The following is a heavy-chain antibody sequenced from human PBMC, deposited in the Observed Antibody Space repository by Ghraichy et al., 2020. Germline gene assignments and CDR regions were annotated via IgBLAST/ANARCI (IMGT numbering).Heavy chain of an antibody. Sequence: ASVKVSRKVSGYTLTELSMHWVRQAPGKGLEWMGGFDPEDGETIYAQKFQGRVTMTEDTSTDTAYMGLSSLRSDDTAVYYCTTASWQQLVLFDYYGMDVGSQGTTVTLSS. D-gene: IGHD6-13*01. CDR2: FDPEDGET. CDR3: TTASWQQLVLFDYYGMDV. V-gene: IGHV1-24*01. CDR1: GYTLTELS. J-gene: IGHJ6*02.